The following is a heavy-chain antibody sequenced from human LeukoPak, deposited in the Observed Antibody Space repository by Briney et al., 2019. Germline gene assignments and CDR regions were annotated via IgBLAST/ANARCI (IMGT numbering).Heavy chain of an antibody. V-gene: IGHV4-34*01. D-gene: IGHD1-7*01. CDR1: GGSFSGYY. Sequence: SETLSLTCAVYGGSFSGYYWSWIRQPPGKGLEWIGEINHSGSTNYNPSLKSRVTISVDTSKNQFSLKLSSVTAADTAVYYCARDRRQNWNYARGYYYGMDVWGQGTTVTVSS. J-gene: IGHJ6*02. CDR2: INHSGST. CDR3: ARDRRQNWNYARGYYYGMDV.